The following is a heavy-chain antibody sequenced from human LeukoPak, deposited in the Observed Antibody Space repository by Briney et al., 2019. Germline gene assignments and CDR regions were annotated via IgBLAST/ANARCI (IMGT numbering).Heavy chain of an antibody. CDR3: ARGGTPITMIVVESNWFDP. CDR2: VYYSGST. J-gene: IGHJ5*02. V-gene: IGHV4-59*01. Sequence: SETLSLTCSVSGDSMNNYYCTWIRQPPGKGLEWIGNVYYSGSTDSNPSLKSRLTMSVDTSKNQFSMKLSSVTAADTAVYYCARGGTPITMIVVESNWFDPWGQGTRATVSS. CDR1: GDSMNNYY. D-gene: IGHD3-22*01.